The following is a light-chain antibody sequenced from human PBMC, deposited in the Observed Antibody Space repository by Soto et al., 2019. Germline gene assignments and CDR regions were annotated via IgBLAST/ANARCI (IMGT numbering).Light chain of an antibody. CDR1: QAISSY. J-gene: IGKJ5*01. CDR3: QQRSTWPL. Sequence: VLTQSPGTLSLSPGERATLSCRPSQAISSYLAWYQQKPGQAPRLVIYDTSKRATGIPARFSGSGSGTDFTLTISNLEPEDLAVYYCQQRSTWPLFGQGTRLEI. CDR2: DTS. V-gene: IGKV3-11*01.